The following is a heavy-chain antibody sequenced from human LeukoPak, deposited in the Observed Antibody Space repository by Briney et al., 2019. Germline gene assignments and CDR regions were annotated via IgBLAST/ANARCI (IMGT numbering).Heavy chain of an antibody. D-gene: IGHD1-7*01. Sequence: SETLSLTCTVSGGSISSYYWSWIRQPAGKGLEWIGRIYTSGSTNYNPSLKSRVTMSVDTSKNQFSLKLSSVTAADTAVYYCARAPEEGNRNYISWFDPWGQGTLVTVSS. CDR2: IYTSGST. CDR1: GGSISSYY. V-gene: IGHV4-4*07. CDR3: ARAPEEGNRNYISWFDP. J-gene: IGHJ5*02.